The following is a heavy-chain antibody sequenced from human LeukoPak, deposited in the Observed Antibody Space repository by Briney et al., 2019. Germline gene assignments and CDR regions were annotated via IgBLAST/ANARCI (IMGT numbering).Heavy chain of an antibody. V-gene: IGHV4-59*01. D-gene: IGHD3-10*01. CDR3: ARDLYYGSGSYYGMDV. CDR2: IYYSGST. Sequence: SETLSLTCTVSAGSISSYYWTSIRQPPGKGLEWIGNIYYSGSTNPNPSLKSRVTLSVAMPKTQFPLKLRSVTAADTAVYYCARDLYYGSGSYYGMDVWGKGTTVTVSS. CDR1: AGSISSYY. J-gene: IGHJ6*04.